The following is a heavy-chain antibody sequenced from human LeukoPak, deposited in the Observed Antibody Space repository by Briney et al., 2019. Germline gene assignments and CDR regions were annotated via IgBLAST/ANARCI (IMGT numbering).Heavy chain of an antibody. V-gene: IGHV4-34*01. CDR3: ASEALYSSSTDDY. CDR1: GGSSSGYY. CDR2: INHSGST. D-gene: IGHD6-6*01. Sequence: PSETLSLTCAVYGGSSSGYYWSWIRQPPGKGLEWIGEINHSGSTNYNPSLKSRVTISVDTSKNQFSLKLSSVTAADTAVYYCASEALYSSSTDDYWGQGTLVTVSS. J-gene: IGHJ4*02.